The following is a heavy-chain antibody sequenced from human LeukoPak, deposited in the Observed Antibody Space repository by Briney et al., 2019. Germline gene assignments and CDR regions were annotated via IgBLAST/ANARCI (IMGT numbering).Heavy chain of an antibody. CDR2: IYYSGST. D-gene: IGHD4-17*01. CDR3: ARSGVNDYGDYLFDY. J-gene: IGHJ4*02. Sequence: PSETLSLTCTVSGGSISSGDYYWSWIRQPPGKGLEWIGYIYYSGSTYYNPSLKSRVTISVDTSKNQFSLKLSSATAADTAVYYCARSGVNDYGDYLFDYWGQGTLVTVSS. V-gene: IGHV4-30-4*01. CDR1: GGSISSGDYY.